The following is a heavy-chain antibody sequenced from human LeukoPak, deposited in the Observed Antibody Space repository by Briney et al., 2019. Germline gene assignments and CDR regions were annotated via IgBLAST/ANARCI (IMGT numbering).Heavy chain of an antibody. J-gene: IGHJ4*02. Sequence: GASVKASCKASGYTFTGYYIHWVRQAPGQGLEWMGWINPNSGGTNSAQKFQGWVTMTRDTSISTAYMELSRLRSDDTAVYYCARDLYRGYSYGYGYWGQGTLVTVSS. CDR2: INPNSGGT. V-gene: IGHV1-2*04. CDR1: GYTFTGYY. CDR3: ARDLYRGYSYGYGY. D-gene: IGHD5-18*01.